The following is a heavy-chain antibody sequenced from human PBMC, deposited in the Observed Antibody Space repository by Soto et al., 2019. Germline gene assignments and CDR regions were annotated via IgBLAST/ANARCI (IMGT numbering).Heavy chain of an antibody. D-gene: IGHD5-18*01. Sequence: QVQLVQSGAEVKKPGSSVKVSCKASGGTFSSYAISWVRQAPGQGLEWMGGIIPIFGTANYAQKFQGRVTIPADESTSTAYMELSSLRSDDTAVSYCARVDTAMVLGWFDPWGQGTLVTVSS. CDR2: IIPIFGTA. CDR3: ARVDTAMVLGWFDP. J-gene: IGHJ5*02. CDR1: GGTFSSYA. V-gene: IGHV1-69*12.